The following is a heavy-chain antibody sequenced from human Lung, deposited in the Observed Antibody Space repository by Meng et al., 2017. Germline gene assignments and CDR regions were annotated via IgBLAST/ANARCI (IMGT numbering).Heavy chain of an antibody. D-gene: IGHD6-13*01. CDR1: GYTFPDYW. CDR2: INPKSGDT. V-gene: IGHV1-2*06. Sequence: QVRLVQAGDEVKKPGASVKVSCKASGYTFPDYWLHWVRRAPGQGLEWMGRINPKSGDTHYAQRFQGRVTMTGDTSISTAYMELSGLRSDDTAMYYCARDEDISAAGKLFGDYWGQGTLVTVSS. CDR3: ARDEDISAAGKLFGDY. J-gene: IGHJ4*02.